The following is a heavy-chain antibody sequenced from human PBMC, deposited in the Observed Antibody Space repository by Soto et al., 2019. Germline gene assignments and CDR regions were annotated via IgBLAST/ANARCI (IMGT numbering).Heavy chain of an antibody. CDR3: ARWSWITPQHDV. V-gene: IGHV1-46*01. CDR2: INPNIGHA. CDR1: GYSFTAFH. D-gene: IGHD5-12*01. J-gene: IGHJ4*02. Sequence: ASVKVSCKASGYSFTAFHMHWVRQAPGLGLEWMGIINPNIGHANIAQRFQGRVALTWDTSKNQFSLELNSLTAADTAVYYCARWSWITPQHDVWGKGALATASS.